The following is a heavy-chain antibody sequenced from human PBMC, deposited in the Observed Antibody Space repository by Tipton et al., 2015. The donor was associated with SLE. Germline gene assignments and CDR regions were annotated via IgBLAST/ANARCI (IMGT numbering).Heavy chain of an antibody. D-gene: IGHD3-9*01. V-gene: IGHV1-18*01. CDR2: ISAYNGNT. Sequence: QSGAEVKKPGASVKVSCKASGYTFTSYGISWVRQAPGQGLEWMGWISAYNGNTNYAQKLQGRVTMTTDTSTSTAYMELRSLRSDDTAVYYCARADYDILTGYYPPMDVWGQGTTVTVSS. CDR3: ARADYDILTGYYPPMDV. CDR1: GYTFTSYG. J-gene: IGHJ6*02.